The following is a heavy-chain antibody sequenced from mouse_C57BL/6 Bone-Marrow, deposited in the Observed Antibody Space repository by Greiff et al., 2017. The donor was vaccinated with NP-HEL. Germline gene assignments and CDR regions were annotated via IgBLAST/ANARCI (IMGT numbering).Heavy chain of an antibody. CDR2: ISYSGST. CDR3: ARSRLWLRQNYYAVDY. D-gene: IGHD2-2*01. V-gene: IGHV3-8*01. Sequence: EVQLQESGPGLANPSQTLSLPCSVTGYSITSDYWNWIRKFPGNKLEYMGYISYSGSTYYNPSLKSRISITRDTSKNQYYLQLNSVTTEDTATYYCARSRLWLRQNYYAVDYWGQGTSVTVSS. CDR1: GYSITSDY. J-gene: IGHJ4*01.